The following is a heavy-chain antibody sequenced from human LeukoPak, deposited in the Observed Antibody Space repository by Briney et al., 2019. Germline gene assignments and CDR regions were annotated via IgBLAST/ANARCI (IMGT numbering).Heavy chain of an antibody. CDR3: ARDPRVVLRYFEGVGDY. J-gene: IGHJ4*02. CDR1: GFTFSSHW. CDR2: IKQDGSEK. Sequence: SGGSLRLSCAASGFTFSSHWMSWVRQAPGKGLEWVANIKQDGSEKYYVDSVKGRFTISRDNAKNSLYLQTNSLRAEDTAVYYCARDPRVVLRYFEGVGDYWGQGTLVTVSS. V-gene: IGHV3-7*01. D-gene: IGHD3-9*01.